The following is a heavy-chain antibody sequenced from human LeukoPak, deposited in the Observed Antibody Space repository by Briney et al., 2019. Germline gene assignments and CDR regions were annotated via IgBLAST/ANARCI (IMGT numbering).Heavy chain of an antibody. CDR1: GLTFSNYC. Sequence: GGSLTLTCAASGLTFSNYCMHWVRQAPGKGLEWVAVISYDGSNKYYADSVKGRFTISRDNSKNTLYLQMNSLRAEDTAVYYCAKEGSDACEIWGQGTMVTVSS. CDR2: ISYDGSNK. J-gene: IGHJ3*02. V-gene: IGHV3-30*18. CDR3: AKEGSDACEI.